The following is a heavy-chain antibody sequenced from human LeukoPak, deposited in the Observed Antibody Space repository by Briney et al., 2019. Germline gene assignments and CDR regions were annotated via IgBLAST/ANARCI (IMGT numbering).Heavy chain of an antibody. Sequence: SETLSLTCTVSSGSISDYYWSWIRQPPGKGLEWIRYIYYSGSTNYNPSLKSRVTILVDMSKNQFSLKMSSVTAADTAVYYCARELKVGNTGYYFDYWGQGTLVTVSS. CDR2: IYYSGST. V-gene: IGHV4-59*01. CDR3: ARELKVGNTGYYFDY. D-gene: IGHD2/OR15-2a*01. J-gene: IGHJ4*02. CDR1: SGSISDYY.